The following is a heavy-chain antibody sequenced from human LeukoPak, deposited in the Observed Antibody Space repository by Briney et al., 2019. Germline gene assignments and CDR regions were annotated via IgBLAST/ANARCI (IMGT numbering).Heavy chain of an antibody. CDR2: IYHSGST. D-gene: IGHD3-10*01. CDR3: ATSAIYGSGTYYAFDI. Sequence: SETLSLTCAVSGDSISSRNWWSWVRQPPGRGLEWIGEIYHSGSTNYNPSLKSRVTMSVDKSRNQFSLKLRSVTAADTAVYYCATSAIYGSGTYYAFDIWGQGTMVTVSS. CDR1: GDSISSRNW. J-gene: IGHJ3*02. V-gene: IGHV4-4*02.